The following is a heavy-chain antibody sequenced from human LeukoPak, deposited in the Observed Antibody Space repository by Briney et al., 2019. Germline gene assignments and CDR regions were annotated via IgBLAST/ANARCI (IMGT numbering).Heavy chain of an antibody. Sequence: ASVKVSCKASGYTFTSYDINWVRQATGQGLEWMGWMNPNSGNTGYAQKFQGRVTMTRDTSISTAYMELSRLRSDDTAVYYCARDLYYDSSGYFDYWGQGTLVTVSS. CDR1: GYTFTSYD. J-gene: IGHJ4*02. V-gene: IGHV1-8*01. CDR2: MNPNSGNT. D-gene: IGHD3-22*01. CDR3: ARDLYYDSSGYFDY.